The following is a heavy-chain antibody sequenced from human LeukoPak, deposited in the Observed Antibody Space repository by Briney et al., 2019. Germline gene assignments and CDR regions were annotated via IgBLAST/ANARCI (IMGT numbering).Heavy chain of an antibody. CDR1: GFTLSSYW. V-gene: IGHV3-74*01. J-gene: IGHJ4*02. Sequence: GGSLRLSCAASGFTLSSYWMHWVRQAPGRGLVWVSRINTDGSSTSYADSVKGPFTISRDNAKNTLYLQMNSLRAEDTAVYYCARGNDPAAPDYWGQGTLVTVSS. D-gene: IGHD1-1*01. CDR2: INTDGSST. CDR3: ARGNDPAAPDY.